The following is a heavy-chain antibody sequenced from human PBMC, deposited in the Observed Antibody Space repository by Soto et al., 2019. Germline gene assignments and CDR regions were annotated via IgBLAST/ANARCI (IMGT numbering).Heavy chain of an antibody. CDR2: IYYSGST. D-gene: IGHD4-17*01. J-gene: IGHJ4*02. V-gene: IGHV4-39*01. CDR3: ARSMTTVVTLDY. Sequence: NPSETLSLTCTVSGGSISSSSYYWGWIRQPPGKGLEWIGSIYYSGSTYYNPSLKSRVTISVDTSKNQFSLKLSSVTAADTAVYYCARSMTTVVTLDYWGQGTLVT. CDR1: GGSISSSSYY.